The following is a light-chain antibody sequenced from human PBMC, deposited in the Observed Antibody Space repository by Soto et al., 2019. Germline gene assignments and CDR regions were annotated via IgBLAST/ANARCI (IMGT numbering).Light chain of an antibody. CDR3: QQYTSFPYT. CDR1: QSFDTW. Sequence: DIQMTQSPSTLSASVGDRVTITCRASQSFDTWLAWYQQKPGRAPKVLIYKASNLETGVPSRFSGSGSGTEFTLTINNLQPDDFATYYCQQYTSFPYTFGQGTRLEI. J-gene: IGKJ2*01. CDR2: KAS. V-gene: IGKV1-5*03.